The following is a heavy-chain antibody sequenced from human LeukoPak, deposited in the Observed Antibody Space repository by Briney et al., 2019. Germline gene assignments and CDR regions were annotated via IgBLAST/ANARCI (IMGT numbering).Heavy chain of an antibody. CDR1: GYTFTDYY. J-gene: IGHJ5*02. CDR2: INPNTGGT. CDR3: ARPLRVTMIRGAAFRASSDFDP. V-gene: IGHV1-2*02. D-gene: IGHD3-10*01. Sequence: EASVKVSCKTSGYTFTDYYIHWVRQAPGQGLEWMGWINPNTGGTKYAQRFQDRVTMTRDRSISTAYMEVSRLRYDDTAVYYCARPLRVTMIRGAAFRASSDFDPWGQGTLVTVSS.